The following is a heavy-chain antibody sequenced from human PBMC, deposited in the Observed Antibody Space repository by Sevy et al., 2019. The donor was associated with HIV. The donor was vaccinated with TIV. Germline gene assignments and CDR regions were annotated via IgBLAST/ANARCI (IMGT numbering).Heavy chain of an antibody. CDR1: GGSISSSSYY. CDR3: ARHRDYYDSSGYYYLMNAFDI. Sequence: SETLSLTCTVSGGSISSSSYYWGWIRQPPGKGLEWIGSIYYSGSTYYHPSLKSRVTISVDTSKNQFSLKLSSVTAADTAVYYCARHRDYYDSSGYYYLMNAFDIWGQGTMVTVSS. CDR2: IYYSGST. J-gene: IGHJ3*02. D-gene: IGHD3-22*01. V-gene: IGHV4-39*01.